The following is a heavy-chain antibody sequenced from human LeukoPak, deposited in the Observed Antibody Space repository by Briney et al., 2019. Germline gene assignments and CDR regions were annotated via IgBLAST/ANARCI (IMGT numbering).Heavy chain of an antibody. J-gene: IGHJ4*02. Sequence: GGSLRLSCAASGITFSDFYMSWIRQAPGKGLEWVSYISSSSSTIYYADSVKGRFTISRDNAKKSLYLQMNSLRVEDTAVYYCASLLVGATGNDYWGQGTLVTVSS. D-gene: IGHD1-26*01. CDR1: GITFSDFY. V-gene: IGHV3-11*04. CDR2: ISSSSSTI. CDR3: ASLLVGATGNDY.